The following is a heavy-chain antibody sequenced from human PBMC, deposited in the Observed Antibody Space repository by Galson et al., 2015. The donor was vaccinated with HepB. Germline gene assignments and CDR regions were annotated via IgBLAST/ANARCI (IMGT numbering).Heavy chain of an antibody. D-gene: IGHD3-3*01. CDR3: ARGTYDFWSGYYTFYYYHYMNV. J-gene: IGHJ6*03. CDR2: INPNSAGT. CDR1: GYTFTGYY. V-gene: IGHV1-2*06. Sequence: SVKVSCKASGYTFTGYYLHWVRRAPGQGLEWMGQINPNSAGTKYAQKFQGRVTMTRDTSISTAYMELSRLRSDDTAIYYCARGTYDFWSGYYTFYYYHYMNVWGKGTTVTVSS.